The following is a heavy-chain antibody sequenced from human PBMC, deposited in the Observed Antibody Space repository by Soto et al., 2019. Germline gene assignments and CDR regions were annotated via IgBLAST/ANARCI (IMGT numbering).Heavy chain of an antibody. D-gene: IGHD3-10*01. CDR1: GGSIRSSSYY. Sequence: QLQLQESGPGLVKPSETLSLTCTVSGGSIRSSSYYWGWIRQSPGRGLEWIGNIYYSGNTYYNSSLKSRVTISIDTSKNQFSLTLSSVTAADTAVYYCATLPDWGSGSNWGQGTLVTVSS. CDR2: IYYSGNT. CDR3: ATLPDWGSGSN. J-gene: IGHJ4*02. V-gene: IGHV4-39*01.